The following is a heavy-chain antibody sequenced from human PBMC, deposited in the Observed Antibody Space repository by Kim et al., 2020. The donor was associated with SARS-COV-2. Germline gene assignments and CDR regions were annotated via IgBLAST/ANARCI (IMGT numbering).Heavy chain of an antibody. CDR2: IGTAGDT. V-gene: IGHV3-13*01. CDR3: ARLFKEYSGHPFYFHY. J-gene: IGHJ4*02. D-gene: IGHD5-12*01. CDR1: GFTFSNYD. Sequence: GGSLRLSCEAAGFTFSNYDMHWVRQPTGKGLEWVSGIGTAGDTYYEGSVKGRFTSSRENVKNSLYLQMNSLRAGDTAVYYCARLFKEYSGHPFYFHYWGQGALVAVSS.